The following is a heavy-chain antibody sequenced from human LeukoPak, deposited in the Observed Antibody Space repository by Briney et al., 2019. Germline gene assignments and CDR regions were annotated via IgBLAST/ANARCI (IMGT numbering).Heavy chain of an antibody. V-gene: IGHV1-2*02. D-gene: IGHD3-9*01. Sequence: GASVKVSCKASGYTFTGYYMHWVRQAPGQGLEWMGWINPNSGGTNYAQKFQGRVTMTRDTSISTAYMELSRLRSDDTAVYYCARAPPTYYDILTGHSEYDYWGQGTLVTVSS. CDR2: INPNSGGT. CDR1: GYTFTGYY. J-gene: IGHJ4*02. CDR3: ARAPPTYYDILTGHSEYDY.